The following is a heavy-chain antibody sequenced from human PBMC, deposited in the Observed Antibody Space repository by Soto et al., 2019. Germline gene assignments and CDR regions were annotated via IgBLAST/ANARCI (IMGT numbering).Heavy chain of an antibody. CDR3: ASSILVRATPYWYFDL. Sequence: ASVKVSCKASGGTFSSYAISWVRQAPGQGLEWMGGIIPIFGTANYAQKFQGRVTITADESTSTAYMELSSLRSEDTAVYYCASSILVRATPYWYFDLWGRGTLVTVSS. V-gene: IGHV1-69*13. CDR2: IIPIFGTA. CDR1: GGTFSSYA. D-gene: IGHD1-26*01. J-gene: IGHJ2*01.